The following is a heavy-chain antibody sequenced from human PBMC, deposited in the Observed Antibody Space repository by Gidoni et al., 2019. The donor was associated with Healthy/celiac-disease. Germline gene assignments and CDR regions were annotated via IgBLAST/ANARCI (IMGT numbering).Heavy chain of an antibody. Sequence: QVQLQESGPGLVKPSQTLSLTCTVSGGSISSGDYYWSWIRQPPGKGLEWIGYIYYRGSTYYNPSLKSRVTISVDTSKNQFSLKLSSVTAADTAVYYCARVGITMVQGVIIEGWFDPWGQGTLVTVSS. CDR1: GGSISSGDYY. J-gene: IGHJ5*02. D-gene: IGHD3-10*01. CDR3: ARVGITMVQGVIIEGWFDP. CDR2: IYYRGST. V-gene: IGHV4-30-4*01.